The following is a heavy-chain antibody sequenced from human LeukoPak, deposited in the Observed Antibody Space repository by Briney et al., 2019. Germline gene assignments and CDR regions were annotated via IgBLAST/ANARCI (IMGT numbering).Heavy chain of an antibody. CDR1: GGSIRSTSYY. CDR2: ISYTGST. CDR3: ARDTSGDYYDSSGYHYYFDY. J-gene: IGHJ4*02. Sequence: SETLSLTCTVSGGSIRSTSYYWGWIRQPPGKGLEWIGSISYTGSTYYNPSLKSRVTISVDTSRNQFSLKLSSVTAADTAVYYCARDTSGDYYDSSGYHYYFDYWGQGTLVTVSS. V-gene: IGHV4-39*07. D-gene: IGHD3-22*01.